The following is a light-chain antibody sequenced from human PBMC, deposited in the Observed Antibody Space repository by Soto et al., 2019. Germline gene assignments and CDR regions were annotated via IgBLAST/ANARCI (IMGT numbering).Light chain of an antibody. J-gene: IGKJ1*01. CDR3: QQYDSSPRT. Sequence: EIVLTQSPGTLALSPGEVATLSCSASQSLSGMYLAWYQQKPAQAPRLLIYGASTRATGIQDRFSGSGAGTDFTFTISRMEPEDFAVYYCQQYDSSPRTFGQGAKV. CDR2: GAS. CDR1: QSLSGMY. V-gene: IGKV3-20*01.